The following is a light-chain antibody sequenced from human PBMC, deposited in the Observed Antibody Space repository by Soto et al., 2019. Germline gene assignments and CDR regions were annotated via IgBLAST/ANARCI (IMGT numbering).Light chain of an antibody. V-gene: IGKV1-17*01. CDR1: KGIRND. J-gene: IGKJ4*01. Sequence: TQLPSSLAASVGERGNITCXASKGIRNDLGWYKQKTGKAXKXXXYAASSLESGVPSRLRGSGSGNEFTINISRMQPEDVAAYYCQKYESAPLTFGRGTKV. CDR3: QKYESAPLT. CDR2: AAS.